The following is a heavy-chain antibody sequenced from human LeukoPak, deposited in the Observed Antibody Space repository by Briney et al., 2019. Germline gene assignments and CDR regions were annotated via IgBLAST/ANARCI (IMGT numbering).Heavy chain of an antibody. V-gene: IGHV4-39*01. CDR2: IYYSGST. D-gene: IGHD1-1*01. CDR3: ARQGGTAPFDY. Sequence: SSETLSLTCTVSGGSISSSSYYWGWIRQPPGKGLEWIGSIYYSGSTYYNPSLKSRVTISVDTSKNQFSLKLSSVTAADTAVYYCARQGGTAPFDYWGQGTLVTVSS. CDR1: GGSISSSSYY. J-gene: IGHJ4*02.